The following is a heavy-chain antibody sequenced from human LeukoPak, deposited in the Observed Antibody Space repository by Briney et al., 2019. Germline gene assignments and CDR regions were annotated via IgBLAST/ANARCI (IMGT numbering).Heavy chain of an antibody. J-gene: IGHJ4*02. CDR3: ARGNVRGYSYGFDY. CDR2: MNPNSGNT. V-gene: IGHV1-8*03. CDR1: GYTFTSYD. Sequence: AASVKVSCKASGYTFTSYDINWVRQATGQGLESMGWMNPNSGNTGYAQKFQGRVTVTRNTSISTAYMELSSLRSEDTAVYFCARGNVRGYSYGFDYWGQGTLVTVSS. D-gene: IGHD5-18*01.